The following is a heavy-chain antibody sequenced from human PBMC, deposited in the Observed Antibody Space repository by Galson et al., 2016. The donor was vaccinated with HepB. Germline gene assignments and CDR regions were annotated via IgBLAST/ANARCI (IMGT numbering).Heavy chain of an antibody. V-gene: IGHV3-48*04. Sequence: SLRLSCAASGFSFNSHSLCWVRQAPGKGLEWLSYISSSGAIIHYADYLKGRLSASRDNAKSPLFLQMNSLTAEDPAVYYCARDPLSCTEGYCIEPFDYWGQGTVVTVSS. J-gene: IGHJ4*02. CDR1: GFSFNSHS. CDR3: ARDPLSCTEGYCIEPFDY. D-gene: IGHD2-2*01. CDR2: ISSSGAII.